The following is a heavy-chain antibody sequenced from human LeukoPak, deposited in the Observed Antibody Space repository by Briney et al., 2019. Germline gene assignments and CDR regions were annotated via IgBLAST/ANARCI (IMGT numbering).Heavy chain of an antibody. J-gene: IGHJ6*03. CDR1: GESFSGYY. Sequence: SETLSLTCAVYGESFSGYYWSWIRQPPGKGLEWIGEINHSGSTNYNPSLKSRVTISVDTSKNQFSLKLSSVTAADTAVYYCARDCSSTSCHYYYYMDVWGKGTTVTVSS. V-gene: IGHV4-34*01. CDR2: INHSGST. CDR3: ARDCSSTSCHYYYYMDV. D-gene: IGHD2-2*01.